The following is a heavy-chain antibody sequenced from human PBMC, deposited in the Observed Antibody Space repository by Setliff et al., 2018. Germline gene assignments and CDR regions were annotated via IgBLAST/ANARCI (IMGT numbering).Heavy chain of an antibody. D-gene: IGHD3-22*01. Sequence: ASVKVSCKASGYTFTGYYMHWVRQAPGQGLEWMGWINPNSGGTNYAQKFQGRVTMTRDTSISTAYMELSRLRSDDTAVYYCARDRVPITMIVVVTPNYYMDVGGKGTTVTVSS. CDR3: ARDRVPITMIVVVTPNYYMDV. CDR1: GYTFTGYY. CDR2: INPNSGGT. J-gene: IGHJ6*03. V-gene: IGHV1-2*02.